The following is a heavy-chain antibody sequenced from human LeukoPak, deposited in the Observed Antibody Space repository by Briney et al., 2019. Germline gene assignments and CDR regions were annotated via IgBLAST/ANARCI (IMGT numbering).Heavy chain of an antibody. J-gene: IGHJ4*02. CDR1: GFTFDDYG. CDR2: INWNGGST. Sequence: GGSLRLSCAASGFTFDDYGMSWVRQAPGKGLEWVSGINWNGGSTGYADSVKGRFTISRDNAKNSLYLQMNSLRAEDTALYYCARDPYSSGRYWVGGYWGQGTLVTVSS. V-gene: IGHV3-20*04. D-gene: IGHD6-19*01. CDR3: ARDPYSSGRYWVGGY.